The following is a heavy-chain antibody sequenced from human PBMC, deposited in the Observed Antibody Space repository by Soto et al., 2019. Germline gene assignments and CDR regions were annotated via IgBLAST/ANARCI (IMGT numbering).Heavy chain of an antibody. D-gene: IGHD6-13*01. V-gene: IGHV2-70*11. CDR1: GFSPTTGGMC. CDR2: IDWDDDN. J-gene: IGHJ3*02. Sequence: ESGPTLVNPPETLTLTRSLSGFSPTTGGMCVSWIHQPPGKALQWLARIDWDDDNHYITSLKTTLTISKDTSHTQVVLTMTNMDPVNRGTFYCARTSRTAAPYVFDIWGQGTMVTVSS. CDR3: ARTSRTAAPYVFDI.